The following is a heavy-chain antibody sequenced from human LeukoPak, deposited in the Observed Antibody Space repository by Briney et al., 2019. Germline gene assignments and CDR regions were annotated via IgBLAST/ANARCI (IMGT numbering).Heavy chain of an antibody. CDR1: GFTFSDYY. Sequence: KPGGSLRLSCAASGFTFSDYYMSWIRQAPGKGLERVSYISSSSSYTNYADSVKGRFTISRDNAKNSLYLQMNSLRAEDTAVYYCARWRSVATYFDYWGQGTLVTVSS. CDR2: ISSSSSYT. CDR3: ARWRSVATYFDY. J-gene: IGHJ4*02. D-gene: IGHD5-12*01. V-gene: IGHV3-11*03.